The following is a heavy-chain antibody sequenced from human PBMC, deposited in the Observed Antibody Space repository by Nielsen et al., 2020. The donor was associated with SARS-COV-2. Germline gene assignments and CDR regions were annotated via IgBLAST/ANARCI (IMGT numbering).Heavy chain of an antibody. D-gene: IGHD4-17*01. CDR2: IGGNGRNI. V-gene: IGHV3-48*04. CDR1: GFTFSRSW. Sequence: GGSLRLSCAASGFTFSRSWMSWVRQAPGKALEWLSYIGGNGRNIFYADSVKGRFTISRDNAENSLSLQMNSLRAEDTALYHCARLPNPLTTRQPPDIWGQGTMVTVSS. J-gene: IGHJ3*02. CDR3: ARLPNPLTTRQPPDI.